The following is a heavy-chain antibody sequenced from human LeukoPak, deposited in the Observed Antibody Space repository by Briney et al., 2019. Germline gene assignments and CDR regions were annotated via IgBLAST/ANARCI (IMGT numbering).Heavy chain of an antibody. CDR2: IHYSGST. D-gene: IGHD2-15*01. Sequence: KPSETLSLTCTVSGRSISSYYWNWIRQPPGKGLEWLRYIHYSGSTNYNPSLKSRVTLSVDTSKDQFSLKLTSVTAADTAVYYCARDIAANWFDFWGQGALVTVSS. CDR3: ARDIAANWFDF. V-gene: IGHV4-59*01. CDR1: GRSISSYY. J-gene: IGHJ5*01.